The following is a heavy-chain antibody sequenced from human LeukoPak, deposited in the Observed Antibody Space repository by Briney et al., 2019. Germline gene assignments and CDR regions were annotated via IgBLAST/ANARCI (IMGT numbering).Heavy chain of an antibody. J-gene: IGHJ4*02. CDR3: ARAKGGYYYGSGSYYTPYFDY. V-gene: IGHV4-59*10. CDR1: GGSFSGYY. Sequence: SETLSLTCAVYGGSFSGYYWSWIRQPAGKGLEWIGRIYTSGSTNYNPSLKSRVTMSVDTSKNQFSLKLSSVTAADTAVYYCARAKGGYYYGSGSYYTPYFDYWGQGTLVTVSS. CDR2: IYTSGST. D-gene: IGHD3-10*01.